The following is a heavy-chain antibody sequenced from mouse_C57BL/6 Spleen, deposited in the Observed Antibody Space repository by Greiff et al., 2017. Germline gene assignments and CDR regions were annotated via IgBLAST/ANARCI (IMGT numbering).Heavy chain of an antibody. CDR2: INPYNGGT. CDR3: ARKEVTTVVEAMDY. D-gene: IGHD1-1*01. V-gene: IGHV1-19*01. CDR1: GYTFTDYY. J-gene: IGHJ4*01. Sequence: VQLQQSGPVLVKPGASVKMSCKASGYTFTDYYMNWVKQSHGKSLEWIGVINPYNGGTSYNQKFKGKATLTVDKSSSTAYMERNSLTSEDSAVYYCARKEVTTVVEAMDYWGQGTSVTVSS.